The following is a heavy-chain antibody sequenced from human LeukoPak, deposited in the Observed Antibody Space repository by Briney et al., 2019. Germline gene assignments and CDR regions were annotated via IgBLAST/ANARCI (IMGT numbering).Heavy chain of an antibody. D-gene: IGHD6-6*01. CDR2: INPSGGST. CDR3: ARNNYSSSSGEGANRIDY. Sequence: VGSVTDSFKASGYTFISYHIYWVRQAPGQGLEWMGIINPSGGSTTYAQKFQGRVTMTRDTSTSTIYMELRSLRFEDTAVYYCARNNYSSSSGEGANRIDYWGQ. V-gene: IGHV1-46*01. CDR1: GYTFISYH. J-gene: IGHJ4*02.